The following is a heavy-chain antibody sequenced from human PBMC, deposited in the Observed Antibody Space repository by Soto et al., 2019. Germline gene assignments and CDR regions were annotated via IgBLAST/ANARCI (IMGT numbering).Heavy chain of an antibody. Sequence: ASVKVSCKVSGYTLTELSMHWVRQAPGKGLEWMGGFDPEDGETIYAQKFQGRVTMTEDTSTDTAYMELSSLRSEDTAVYYCARASSGYHHDAFDIWGQGTMVTVSS. CDR3: ARASSGYHHDAFDI. J-gene: IGHJ3*02. CDR1: GYTLTELS. CDR2: FDPEDGET. V-gene: IGHV1-24*01. D-gene: IGHD3-22*01.